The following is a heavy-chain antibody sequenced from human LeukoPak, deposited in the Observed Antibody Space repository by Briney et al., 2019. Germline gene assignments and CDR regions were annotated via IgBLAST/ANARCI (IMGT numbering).Heavy chain of an antibody. CDR3: ARALGSPLDY. V-gene: IGHV3-30*03. CDR1: GFTFSSYG. J-gene: IGHJ4*02. CDR2: ISYDGSNK. D-gene: IGHD1-26*01. Sequence: GGSLRLSCAASGFTFSSYGMHWVRQAPGKGLEWVAVISYDGSNKYYADSVQGRFTISRDNSKNTLYLQMNSLRAEDTAVYYCARALGSPLDYWGQGILVTVSS.